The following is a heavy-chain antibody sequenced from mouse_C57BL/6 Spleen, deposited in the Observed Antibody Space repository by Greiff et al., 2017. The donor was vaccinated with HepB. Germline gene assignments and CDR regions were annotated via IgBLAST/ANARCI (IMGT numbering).Heavy chain of an antibody. J-gene: IGHJ3*01. V-gene: IGHV1-50*01. CDR2: IDPSDSYT. CDR3: ARNWDRGAWFAY. D-gene: IGHD4-1*01. CDR1: GYTFTSYW. Sequence: VQLQQSGAELVKPGASVKLSCKASGYTFTSYWMQWVKQRPGQGLEWIGEIDPSDSYTNYNQKFKGKATLTVDTSSSTAYMQLSSLTSEDSAVYYCARNWDRGAWFAYWGQGTLVTVSA.